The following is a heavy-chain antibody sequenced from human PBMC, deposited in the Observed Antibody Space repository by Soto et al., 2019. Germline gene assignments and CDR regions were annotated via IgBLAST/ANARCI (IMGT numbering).Heavy chain of an antibody. D-gene: IGHD2-15*01. CDR2: IWYDGSNK. J-gene: IGHJ4*02. Sequence: GGSLRLSCAASGFTFSSYGMHWVRQAPGKGLEWVAVIWYDGSNKYHADSVKGRFTISRDNSKNTLYLQMNSLRAEDTAVYYCASEYCSGGSCLYRAFDYWGQGSLVTVSS. CDR1: GFTFSSYG. CDR3: ASEYCSGGSCLYRAFDY. V-gene: IGHV3-33*01.